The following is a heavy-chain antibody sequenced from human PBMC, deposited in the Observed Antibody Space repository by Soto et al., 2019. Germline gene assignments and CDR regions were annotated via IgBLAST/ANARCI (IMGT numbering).Heavy chain of an antibody. CDR3: AIPDSSSGPGYFQD. Sequence: QVQLVESGGGVVQPEGSLRLSCAASGFSFSEYGMHWVRQAPGKGLEWVAVIWYDGSKKYYADSVKGRFTTSRDNSKNTLYLQMNSLIAEDTAVYYCAIPDSSSGPGYFQDWGHGTLVTVSS. J-gene: IGHJ1*01. V-gene: IGHV3-33*01. CDR2: IWYDGSKK. D-gene: IGHD6-6*01. CDR1: GFSFSEYG.